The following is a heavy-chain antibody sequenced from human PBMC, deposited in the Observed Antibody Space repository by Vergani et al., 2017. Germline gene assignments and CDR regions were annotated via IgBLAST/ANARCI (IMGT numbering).Heavy chain of an antibody. J-gene: IGHJ6*02. D-gene: IGHD2-2*01. V-gene: IGHV1-18*01. CDR2: ISAYNGNT. CDR3: ARDPDIVVVPAAPYYYYYYGMDV. Sequence: QVQLVQSGAEVKKPGASVKVSCKASGYTFTSYGISWVRQAPGQGLEWMGWISAYNGNTNYAQRLQGRVTMTTDTSTSTAYMELRNLRSDDTAVYYCARDPDIVVVPAAPYYYYYYGMDVWGQGTTVTVSS. CDR1: GYTFTSYG.